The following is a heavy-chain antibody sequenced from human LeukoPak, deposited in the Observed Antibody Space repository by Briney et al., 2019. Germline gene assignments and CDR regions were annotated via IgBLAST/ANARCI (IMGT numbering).Heavy chain of an antibody. CDR3: AKRGNAISFFDP. CDR2: INPNSGGT. J-gene: IGHJ5*02. D-gene: IGHD2/OR15-2a*01. V-gene: IGHV1-2*02. Sequence: ASVKVSCKASGYTFTGYYMHWVRQAPGQGLEWMGWINPNSGGTNYAQKFQGRVTMTRDTSISTAYMELSRLRSDDTALYYCAKRGNAISFFDPWGQGTLVTVSS. CDR1: GYTFTGYY.